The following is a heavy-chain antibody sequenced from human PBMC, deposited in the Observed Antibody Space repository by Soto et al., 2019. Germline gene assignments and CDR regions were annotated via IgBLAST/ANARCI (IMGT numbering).Heavy chain of an antibody. CDR2: ISSSSSYT. V-gene: IGHV3-11*06. D-gene: IGHD5-18*01. Sequence: TGGSLRLSCAASGFTFSDYYMSWIRQAPGKGLEWVSYISSSSSYTNYADSVKGRFTISRDNAKNSLYLQMNSLRAEDTAVYYCARDTAIWPPGGYYGMDVWGQGTTVTVSS. J-gene: IGHJ6*02. CDR3: ARDTAIWPPGGYYGMDV. CDR1: GFTFSDYY.